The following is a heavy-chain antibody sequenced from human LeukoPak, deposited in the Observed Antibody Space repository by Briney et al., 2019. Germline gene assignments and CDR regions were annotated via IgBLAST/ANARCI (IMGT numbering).Heavy chain of an antibody. V-gene: IGHV1-8*01. Sequence: GASVKVSCKASGYTFTSYDINWVRQATGQGLEWMGWMNPNSGNTGYAQKFQGRVTMTRNTSISTAYMELSSLGSEDTAVYYCARSEGDGYPVAFDIWGQGTMVTVSS. CDR3: ARSEGDGYPVAFDI. CDR2: MNPNSGNT. D-gene: IGHD5-24*01. CDR1: GYTFTSYD. J-gene: IGHJ3*02.